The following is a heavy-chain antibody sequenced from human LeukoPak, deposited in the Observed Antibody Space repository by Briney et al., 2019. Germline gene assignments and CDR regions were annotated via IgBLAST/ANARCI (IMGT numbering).Heavy chain of an antibody. CDR1: GVTFSSYA. CDR3: ARDYYDSSGYSHADY. Sequence: PGGSLRLSCAASGVTFSSYAMHWVRQAPGKGLEWVAVISYDGSNKYYADSVKGRFTISRDNSKNTLYLQMNSLRAEDTAVYYCARDYYDSSGYSHADYWGQGTLVTVSS. J-gene: IGHJ4*01. D-gene: IGHD3-22*01. CDR2: ISYDGSNK. V-gene: IGHV3-30-3*01.